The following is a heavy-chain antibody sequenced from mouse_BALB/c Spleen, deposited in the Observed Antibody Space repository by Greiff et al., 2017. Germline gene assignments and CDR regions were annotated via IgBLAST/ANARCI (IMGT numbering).Heavy chain of an antibody. CDR1: GFSLTSYG. CDR3: ARDEGWLLIAY. V-gene: IGHV2-9*02. CDR2: IWAGGST. J-gene: IGHJ3*01. Sequence: VKVVESGPGLVAPSQSLSITCTVSGFSLTSYGVHWVRQPPGKGLEWLGVIWAGGSTNYNSALMSRLSISKDNSKSQVFLKMNSLQTDDTAMYYCARDEGWLLIAYWGQGTLVTVSA. D-gene: IGHD2-3*01.